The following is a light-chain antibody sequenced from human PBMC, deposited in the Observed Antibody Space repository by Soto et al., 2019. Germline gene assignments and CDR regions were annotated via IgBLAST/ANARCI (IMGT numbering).Light chain of an antibody. J-gene: IGKJ4*01. CDR3: QQFNIWPHMLS. CDR2: DAS. V-gene: IGKV3-15*01. Sequence: IVVTQSPATLSVSPGERATLSCRASQGVGSNLAWYQQRPGQAPRLLIYDASTRATGIPDRFSGSGSGTEFTLTISSLQSEDFVVYYCQQFNIWPHMLSFGGGTKLEMK. CDR1: QGVGSN.